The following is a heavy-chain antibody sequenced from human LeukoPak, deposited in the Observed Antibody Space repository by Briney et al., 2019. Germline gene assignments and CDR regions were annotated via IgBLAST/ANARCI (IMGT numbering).Heavy chain of an antibody. Sequence: ASVTVSCTASGYTFTSYGISWVRQAPGQGLERMGWISAYNGNTNYAQKLQGRVTMTTDTSTSTAYMELRSLRSDDTAVYYCARALTPYYDFWSGSLYYFDYWGQGTLVTVSS. CDR1: GYTFTSYG. CDR3: ARALTPYYDFWSGSLYYFDY. V-gene: IGHV1-18*01. CDR2: ISAYNGNT. J-gene: IGHJ4*02. D-gene: IGHD3-3*01.